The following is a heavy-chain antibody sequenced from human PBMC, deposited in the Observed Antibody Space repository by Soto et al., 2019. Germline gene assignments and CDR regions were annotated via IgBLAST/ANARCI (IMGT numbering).Heavy chain of an antibody. V-gene: IGHV3-23*01. D-gene: IGHD6-13*01. Sequence: VQLLESGGVLVQPGGSLSLSCAASGFTFSSYAMRWVRQAPGKGLEWVSVISGSDDSTYYADSVRGRFTISRDNSKNTLYLQMNSLRAEDTAVYYWAKDRDGAAAGPTKFYGMDVWGQGTTVTVSS. J-gene: IGHJ6*02. CDR2: ISGSDDST. CDR1: GFTFSSYA. CDR3: AKDRDGAAAGPTKFYGMDV.